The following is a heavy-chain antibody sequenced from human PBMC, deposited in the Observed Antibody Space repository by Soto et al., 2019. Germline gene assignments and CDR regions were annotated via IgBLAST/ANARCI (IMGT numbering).Heavy chain of an antibody. J-gene: IGHJ6*03. CDR3: TSYKFYYYYMDV. CDR2: IYYSGST. V-gene: IGHV4-39*01. Sequence: SETLSLTCTVSGGSISSSSYYWGWIRQPPGKGLEWIGSIYYSGSTYYNPSLKSRVTISVDTSKNQFSLKLSSVTAADTAVYYCTSYKFYYYYMDVWGKGTTVTVSS. CDR1: GGSISSSSYY. D-gene: IGHD1-20*01.